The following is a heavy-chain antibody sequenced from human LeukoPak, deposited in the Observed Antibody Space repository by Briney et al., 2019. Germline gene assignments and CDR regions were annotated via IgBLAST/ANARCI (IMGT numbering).Heavy chain of an antibody. V-gene: IGHV4-39*01. J-gene: IGHJ4*02. Sequence: KTSETLSLTCTVSGGSISSSSYYWGWIRQPPGKGLEWIGSIYYSGSTYYNPSLKSRVTISVDTSKNQFSLKLSSVTAADTAVYYCARRDAYSSGILTFDYWGQGTLVTVPS. CDR2: IYYSGST. D-gene: IGHD6-19*01. CDR3: ARRDAYSSGILTFDY. CDR1: GGSISSSSYY.